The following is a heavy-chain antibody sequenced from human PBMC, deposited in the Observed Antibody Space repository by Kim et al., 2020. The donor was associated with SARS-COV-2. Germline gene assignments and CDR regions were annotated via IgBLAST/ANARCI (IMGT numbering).Heavy chain of an antibody. J-gene: IGHJ4*02. D-gene: IGHD6-6*01. Sequence: GGSLRLSCTASGFTVSSSYMSWVRQAPGKGLEWVSVIYREDNTYYADSMKGRFTISRDNSKNTVYLQLNSLRAEDTAVYYCARDLGTTSSDAGGYWGQGTLVIVSS. CDR1: GFTVSSSY. CDR2: IYREDNT. V-gene: IGHV3-53*01. CDR3: ARDLGTTSSDAGGY.